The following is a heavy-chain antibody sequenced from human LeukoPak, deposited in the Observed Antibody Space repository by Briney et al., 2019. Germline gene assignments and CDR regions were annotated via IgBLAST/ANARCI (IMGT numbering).Heavy chain of an antibody. CDR1: GFTFSTCS. V-gene: IGHV3-21*01. D-gene: IGHD1-26*01. Sequence: KPGRSLRLSCAASGFTFSTCSMKWVRQAPGKALEWVSSISGSSYHIYYADSVKGRFTISRDNANNLLYLQMNSLRAEDTAVYYCASGTIVGARGADNWGQGTLVTVSS. CDR3: ASGTIVGARGADN. J-gene: IGHJ4*02. CDR2: ISGSSYHI.